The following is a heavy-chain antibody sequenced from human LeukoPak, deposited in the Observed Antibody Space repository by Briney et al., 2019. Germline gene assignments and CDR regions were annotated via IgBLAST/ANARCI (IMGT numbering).Heavy chain of an antibody. V-gene: IGHV3-53*01. CDR2: IYSGGST. Sequence: GGSLRLSCAASGFSFSTYPMSWVRQAPGKGLEWVSVIYSGGSTYYVDSVKGRFTISRDNSKNTLYLQMNSLKAEDTAVYYCVREGYSSGWFRNWGQGTLVSVSS. CDR3: VREGYSSGWFRN. J-gene: IGHJ4*02. D-gene: IGHD6-19*01. CDR1: GFSFSTYP.